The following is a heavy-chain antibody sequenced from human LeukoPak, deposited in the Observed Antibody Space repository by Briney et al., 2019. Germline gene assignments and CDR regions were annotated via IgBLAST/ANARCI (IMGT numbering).Heavy chain of an antibody. Sequence: SETLSLTCTVSGGSISSGSYCWSWLRQPAGKGLEWIGRIYTSGSTYYNPSLKSRVTISVDTSKHQFSLKLSSVTAADTAVYYCARDDYNTQGNDYWGQRTLVPVSS. J-gene: IGHJ4*02. CDR1: GGSISSGSYC. D-gene: IGHD4-11*01. CDR3: ARDDYNTQGNDY. CDR2: IYTSGST. V-gene: IGHV4-61*02.